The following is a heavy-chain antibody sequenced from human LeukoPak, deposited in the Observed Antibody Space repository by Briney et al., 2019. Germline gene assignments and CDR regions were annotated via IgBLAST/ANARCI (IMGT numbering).Heavy chain of an antibody. CDR1: GYTFTGYY. J-gene: IGHJ5*02. D-gene: IGHD3-9*01. Sequence: ASVKVSCKASGYTFTGYYLHWVRQAPGQGPEWMGWINPNSGDTKYVQKFQGRVIMTSDTSISTAYMELSRLRSDDTAVYYCARSPVPRYFDWLFTGWFDPWGQGTLVTVSS. CDR2: INPNSGDT. CDR3: ARSPVPRYFDWLFTGWFDP. V-gene: IGHV1-2*02.